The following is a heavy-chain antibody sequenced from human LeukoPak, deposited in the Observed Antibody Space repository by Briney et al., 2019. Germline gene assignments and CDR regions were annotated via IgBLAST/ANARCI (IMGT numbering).Heavy chain of an antibody. CDR2: IFTNGST. Sequence: SETLYLTCTVSGGSVSSFYWSWIRQPPGKRLEWIGYIFTNGSTDYNPSLKSRVTISVDTSKNQFSLKLNSVTSADTAVYYCSRRRGYNGSEIYGWLDVWGKGTTVTVSS. CDR3: SRRRGYNGSEIYGWLDV. J-gene: IGHJ6*04. CDR1: GGSVSSFY. V-gene: IGHV4-4*09. D-gene: IGHD3-10*01.